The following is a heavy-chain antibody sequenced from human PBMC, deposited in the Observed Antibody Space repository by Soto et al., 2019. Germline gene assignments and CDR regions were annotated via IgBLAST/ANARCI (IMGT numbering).Heavy chain of an antibody. J-gene: IGHJ6*02. Sequence: GGSLRLSCAASGFTFSSYEMNWVRQAPGKGLEWVSYISSSGSTIYYADSVKGRLTISRDNAKNSLYLQMNSLRAEDTAVYYCARVRLVAARLDFGMDVWGQGTTVTVSS. CDR1: GFTFSSYE. D-gene: IGHD6-6*01. V-gene: IGHV3-48*03. CDR2: ISSSGSTI. CDR3: ARVRLVAARLDFGMDV.